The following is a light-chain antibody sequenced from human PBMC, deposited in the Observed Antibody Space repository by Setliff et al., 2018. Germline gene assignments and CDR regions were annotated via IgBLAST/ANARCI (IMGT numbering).Light chain of an antibody. J-gene: IGLJ1*01. CDR1: SSDVGGYNY. CDR3: SSYAGSLYV. CDR2: EVS. Sequence: QSALTQPPSASGSPGQSVTISCTGTSSDVGGYNYVSWYQQHPGKAPKLMIYEVSKRPSGVPDRFSGSKSGNTASLTVSGLQAEGEADYYCSSYAGSLYVFGTGTKGTVL. V-gene: IGLV2-8*01.